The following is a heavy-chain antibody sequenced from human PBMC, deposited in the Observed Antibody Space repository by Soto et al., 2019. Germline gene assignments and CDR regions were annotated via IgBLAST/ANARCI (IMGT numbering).Heavy chain of an antibody. D-gene: IGHD3-16*01. J-gene: IGHJ4*02. CDR3: ARRYGGNFDY. CDR1: GGSISSYY. Sequence: SETLSLTCTVSGGSISSYYWSWIRQPPGKGLEWIGYIYYSGSTSYNPSLKSRVTISVDTSKNQFSLKLSSVTAADTAVYYCARRYGGNFDYWGQGTLVT. CDR2: IYYSGST. V-gene: IGHV4-59*01.